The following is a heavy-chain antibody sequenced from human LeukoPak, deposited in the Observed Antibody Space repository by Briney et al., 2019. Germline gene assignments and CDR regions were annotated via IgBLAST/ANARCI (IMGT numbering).Heavy chain of an antibody. CDR3: AKRDGSGSYYHFDY. D-gene: IGHD3-10*01. CDR1: GFTFSSYA. J-gene: IGHJ4*02. V-gene: IGHV3-23*01. Sequence: GRSLRLSCAASGFTFSSYAMPWIRQAPGKGLEWVSAISGSGGSTYYADSVKGRFTISRDNSKNTLYLQMNSLRAEDTAVYYCAKRDGSGSYYHFDYWGQGTLVTVSS. CDR2: ISGSGGST.